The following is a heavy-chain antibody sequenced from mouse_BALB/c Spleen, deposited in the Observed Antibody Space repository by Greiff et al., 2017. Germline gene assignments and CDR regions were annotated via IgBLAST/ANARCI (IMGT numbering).Heavy chain of an antibody. D-gene: IGHD1-1*01. CDR1: GFSLTGYG. CDR3: ARDYGSSLSWFAY. J-gene: IGHJ3*01. Sequence: VKLVESGPGLVAPSQSLSITCTVSGFSLTGYGVNWVRQPPGKGLEWLGMIWGDGSTDYNSALKSRLSISKDNSKSQVFLRMNSLQTDDTARYYCARDYGSSLSWFAYWGQGTLVTVSA. V-gene: IGHV2-6-7*01. CDR2: IWGDGST.